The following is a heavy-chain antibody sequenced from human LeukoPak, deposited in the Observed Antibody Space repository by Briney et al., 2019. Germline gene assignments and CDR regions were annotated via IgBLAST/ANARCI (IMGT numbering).Heavy chain of an antibody. Sequence: AGSLRLSCAASGFTFSSYGMHWVRQAPGKGLEWVAFIRYDGSNKYYADSVKGRFTISRDNSKNTLYLQMNSLRAEDTAVYYCAKVGDKIVVVPAAPHDYWGQGTLVTVSS. D-gene: IGHD2-2*01. CDR1: GFTFSSYG. J-gene: IGHJ4*02. CDR3: AKVGDKIVVVPAAPHDY. CDR2: IRYDGSNK. V-gene: IGHV3-30*02.